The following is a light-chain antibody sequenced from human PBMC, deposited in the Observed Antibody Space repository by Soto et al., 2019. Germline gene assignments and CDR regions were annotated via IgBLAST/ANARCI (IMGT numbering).Light chain of an antibody. CDR2: EVT. CDR3: TSYTSSSTWV. CDR1: SSDVGAYNS. Sequence: QSALTQPASVSGSPGQSITISCTGTSSDVGAYNSVSWYQQHPGKAPKLMIYEVTNRPSGVSNRFSGSKSDNTASLTISGLQAEDEADYYCTSYTSSSTWVFGGGTKLTVL. V-gene: IGLV2-14*01. J-gene: IGLJ3*02.